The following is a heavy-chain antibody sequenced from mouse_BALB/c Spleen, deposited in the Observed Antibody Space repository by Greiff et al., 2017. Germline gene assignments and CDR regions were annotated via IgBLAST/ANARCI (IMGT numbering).Heavy chain of an antibody. CDR3: ARCGHDCGSGSYSLDY. D-gene: IGHD1-1*01. Sequence: VQLLQSGAELVRPGGSVKFSCKASGFAFSSYSMNWVKQRPGKGLEWIGPICPGDGDTNYKGKFKGRSTLSADNSSNTAYMQLSRLTSEDSAVYYCARCGHDCGSGSYSLDYWGQGTTVTVSS. CDR2: ICPGDGDT. CDR1: GFAFSSYS. V-gene: IGHV1-80*01. J-gene: IGHJ4*01.